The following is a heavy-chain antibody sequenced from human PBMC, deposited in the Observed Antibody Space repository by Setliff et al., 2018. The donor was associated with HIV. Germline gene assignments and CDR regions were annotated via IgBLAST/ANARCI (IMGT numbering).Heavy chain of an antibody. CDR1: GFTFRDHA. CDR3: ARDAGRWGSYYYFRYMDV. D-gene: IGHD3-16*01. CDR2: IRRNTYGGTT. Sequence: GGSLRLSCTSSGFTFRDHAISWVRQAPGKGLEWLGFIRRNTYGGTTEYAASLEGRFTISRDDSKNVAYLQMNSLKTEDSAVYYCARDAGRWGSYYYFRYMDVWGKGTTVTVSS. J-gene: IGHJ6*03. V-gene: IGHV3-49*04.